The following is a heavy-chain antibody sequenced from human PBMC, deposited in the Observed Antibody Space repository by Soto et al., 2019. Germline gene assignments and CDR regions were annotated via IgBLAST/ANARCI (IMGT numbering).Heavy chain of an antibody. Sequence: SVKVSCKASGGTFSSYAISWVRQAPGQGLEWVGGIIPIFGTANYAQKFQGRVTITADESTSTAYMELSSLRSEDTAVYYCARDLPLSVVANDAFDIWGQGTMVTVSS. J-gene: IGHJ3*02. V-gene: IGHV1-69*13. CDR1: GGTFSSYA. CDR2: IIPIFGTA. CDR3: ARDLPLSVVANDAFDI. D-gene: IGHD5-12*01.